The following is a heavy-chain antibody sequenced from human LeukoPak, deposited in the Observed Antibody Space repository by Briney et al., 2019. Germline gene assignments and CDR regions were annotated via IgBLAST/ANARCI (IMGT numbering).Heavy chain of an antibody. D-gene: IGHD2-15*01. CDR2: IYYSGST. J-gene: IGHJ6*02. CDR1: GGSVSSGSYY. CDR3: ARDTRGYCSGGSCRHSAIYYYYYGMDV. V-gene: IGHV4-61*01. Sequence: KASETLCLTCTVSGGSVSSGSYYWSWIRQPPGKVLDWIGYIYYSGSTNYSPSLKSRVTISVDTSKNQFSLKMSSVTAADTAVYYCARDTRGYCSGGSCRHSAIYYYYYGMDVWGQGTTVTVSS.